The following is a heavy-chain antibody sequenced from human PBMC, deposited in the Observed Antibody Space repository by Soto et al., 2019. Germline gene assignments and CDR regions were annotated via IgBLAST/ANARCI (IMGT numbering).Heavy chain of an antibody. D-gene: IGHD6-13*01. CDR1: GFTFSSYW. CDR2: IKQDGSEK. J-gene: IGHJ5*02. Sequence: PGGSLRLSCAASGFTFSSYWMSWVRQAPGKGLEWVANIKQDGSEKYYVDSVKGRFTISRDNAKNSLYLQMNSLRAEDTAVYYCARDGGFIWPSDLLSSIWYVNAAAGWFDPWGQGTLVTVSS. V-gene: IGHV3-7*04. CDR3: ARDGGFIWPSDLLSSIWYVNAAAGWFDP.